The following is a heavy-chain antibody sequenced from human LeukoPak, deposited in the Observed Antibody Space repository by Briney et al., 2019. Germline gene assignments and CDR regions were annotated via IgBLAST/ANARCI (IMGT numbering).Heavy chain of an antibody. CDR3: ARQPQVAHFDY. CDR2: ISSSSSYI. Sequence: GGSLRLSCAASGFTFSSYSMNWVRQAPGKGLEWVSSISSSSSYIYYADSVKGRFTISRDNAKNSLYLQMNSLSAEDTAIYYCARQPQVAHFDYWGQGTLVSVSS. D-gene: IGHD2-15*01. CDR1: GFTFSSYS. J-gene: IGHJ4*02. V-gene: IGHV3-21*01.